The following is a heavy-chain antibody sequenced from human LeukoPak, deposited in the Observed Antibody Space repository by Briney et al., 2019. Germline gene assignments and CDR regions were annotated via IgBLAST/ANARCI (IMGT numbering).Heavy chain of an antibody. CDR3: AREGGSGSYYNAFWFDP. CDR2: INHSGST. Sequence: SETLSLTCAVYGGSFSGYYWSWILQPPGKGLEWIGEINHSGSTNYNPSLKSRVTISVDTSKNQFSLKLSSVTAADTAVYYCAREGGSGSYYNAFWFDPWGQGTLVTVSS. V-gene: IGHV4-34*01. D-gene: IGHD3-10*01. CDR1: GGSFSGYY. J-gene: IGHJ5*02.